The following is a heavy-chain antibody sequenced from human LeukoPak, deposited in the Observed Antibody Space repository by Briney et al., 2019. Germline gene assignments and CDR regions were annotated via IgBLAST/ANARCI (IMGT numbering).Heavy chain of an antibody. CDR2: ISGGTT. J-gene: IGHJ4*02. V-gene: IGHV3-49*03. CDR3: SRGSGWLSVY. CDR1: GFTFGDYL. Sequence: GGCLRLSCTASGFTFGDYLMSWFRQAPGKGLEWIGFISGGTTEYAASVKGRFTISRDDSTSIAHLQMNSLTTEDTAVYYCSRGSGWLSVYWGQGTLVTVSS. D-gene: IGHD6-19*01.